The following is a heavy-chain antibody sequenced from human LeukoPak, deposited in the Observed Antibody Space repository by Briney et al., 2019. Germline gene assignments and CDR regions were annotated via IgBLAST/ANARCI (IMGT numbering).Heavy chain of an antibody. Sequence: GGSLRLSCAASGFTLSSYSMSWVRQAPGKGLEWVSVIYSGGSTYYADSVKGRFTISRHNSKNTLYLQMNSLRAEDTAVYYCARGGGYYDSSGYPFDYWGQGTLVTVSS. J-gene: IGHJ4*02. D-gene: IGHD3-22*01. CDR3: ARGGGYYDSSGYPFDY. CDR1: GFTLSSYS. CDR2: IYSGGST. V-gene: IGHV3-53*04.